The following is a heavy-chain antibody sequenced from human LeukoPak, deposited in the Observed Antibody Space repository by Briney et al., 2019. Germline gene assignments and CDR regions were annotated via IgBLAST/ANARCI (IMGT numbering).Heavy chain of an antibody. CDR2: ISAYNGNT. CDR3: ARWRWDYDILTGHFDY. D-gene: IGHD3-9*01. V-gene: IGHV1-18*01. J-gene: IGHJ4*02. Sequence: ASAKVSCKASGYTFTSYGISWVRQAPGQGLEWMGWISAYNGNTNYAQKLQGRVTMTTDTSTSTAYMELRSLRSDDTAVYYCARWRWDYDILTGHFDYWGQGTLVTVSS. CDR1: GYTFTSYG.